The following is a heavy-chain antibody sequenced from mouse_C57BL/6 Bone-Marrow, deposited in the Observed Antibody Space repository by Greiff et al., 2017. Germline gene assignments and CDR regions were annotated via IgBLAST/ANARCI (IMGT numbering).Heavy chain of an antibody. D-gene: IGHD1-1*01. CDR2: IYPRSGNT. CDR1: GYTFTSYG. Sequence: QVQLQQSGAELARPGASVKLSCKASGYTFTSYGISWVKQRTGQGLEWIGEIYPRSGNTYYNEKFKGKATLTADKSSSTAYMELRSLTSEDSAVYFCARGDDYGSSYYAMDYWGQGTSVTVSS. V-gene: IGHV1-81*01. J-gene: IGHJ4*01. CDR3: ARGDDYGSSYYAMDY.